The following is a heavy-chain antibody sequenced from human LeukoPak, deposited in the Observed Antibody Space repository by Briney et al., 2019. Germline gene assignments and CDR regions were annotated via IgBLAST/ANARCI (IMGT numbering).Heavy chain of an antibody. Sequence: SETLSLTCTVSRDSISDYYWSWLRQPPGKRLEWIGYLHNTGRSGYNPSLEGRATMSLDRSGNQLSLKLSSVTAADTAVYYCARTAVVSDIDSWGQGTLVTVSS. J-gene: IGHJ4*02. V-gene: IGHV4-59*01. D-gene: IGHD4-23*01. CDR3: ARTAVVSDIDS. CDR2: LHNTGRS. CDR1: RDSISDYY.